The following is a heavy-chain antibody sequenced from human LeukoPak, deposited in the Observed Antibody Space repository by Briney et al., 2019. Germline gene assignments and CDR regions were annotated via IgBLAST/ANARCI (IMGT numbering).Heavy chain of an antibody. Sequence: ASVKVSCKASGYTLTRSGITWVRQASGQGLEWMGWINAYNGSTNYAQNFQGRVIMTTDPSTNTAYMELRSLRSDDTAVSYCARAFYYGFLSGYYTFDYWGPGTLVTVSS. CDR3: ARAFYYGFLSGYYTFDY. J-gene: IGHJ4*02. CDR1: GYTLTRSG. V-gene: IGHV1-18*01. D-gene: IGHD3-3*01. CDR2: INAYNGST.